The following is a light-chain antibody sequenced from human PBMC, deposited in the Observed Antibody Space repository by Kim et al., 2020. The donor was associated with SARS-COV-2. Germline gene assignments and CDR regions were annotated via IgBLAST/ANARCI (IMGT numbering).Light chain of an antibody. CDR3: QQYAGALPNA. CDR1: AIISSNH. Sequence: SPGERASLSCRASAIISSNHLAWYQHKPGQAPRLLIYGASSRATGIPDRFSGSGSGRDFTLSISRLEPEDFAVYYCQQYAGALPNAFGQGTKLEI. CDR2: GAS. J-gene: IGKJ2*01. V-gene: IGKV3-20*01.